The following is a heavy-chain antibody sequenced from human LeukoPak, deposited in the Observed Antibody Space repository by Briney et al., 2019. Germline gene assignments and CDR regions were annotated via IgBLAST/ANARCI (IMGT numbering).Heavy chain of an antibody. Sequence: ASVKVSCKASGYTFTSYDINWVRQATGQGLEWMGWMSPNSGNTDYAQKFQGRVTMTRNTSISTAYMELSSLRSEDTAVYYCARGLSNSRRTLLGLDYWGQGTLVTVSS. D-gene: IGHD3-16*01. J-gene: IGHJ4*02. CDR1: GYTFTSYD. V-gene: IGHV1-8*01. CDR2: MSPNSGNT. CDR3: ARGLSNSRRTLLGLDY.